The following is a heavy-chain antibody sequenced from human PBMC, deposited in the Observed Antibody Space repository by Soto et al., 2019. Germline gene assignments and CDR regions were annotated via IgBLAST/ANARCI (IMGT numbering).Heavy chain of an antibody. D-gene: IGHD4-4*01. J-gene: IGHJ6*03. CDR2: ISGSGGST. V-gene: IGHV3-23*01. CDR1: GFTFSSYA. CDR3: AKGPSAVNYYYYYMDV. Sequence: GGSLRLSCAAPGFTFSSYAMSWVRQAPGKGLEWVSAISGSGGSTYYADSVKGRFTISRDNSKNTLYLQMNSLRAEDTAVYYCAKGPSAVNYYYYYMDVWGKGTTVTVSS.